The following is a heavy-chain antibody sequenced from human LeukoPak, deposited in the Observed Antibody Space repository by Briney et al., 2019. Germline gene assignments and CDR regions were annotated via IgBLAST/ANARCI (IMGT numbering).Heavy chain of an antibody. CDR1: GGSFSGYY. Sequence: SETLSLTCAVYGGSFSGYYWSWIRQPPGKGLEWIGEINHSGSTNYNPSLKSRVTISVDTSKNQFSLKLSSVTAADTAVYYCARIIYYYDSSGYHRNYKPDYWGQGTLVTVSS. J-gene: IGHJ4*02. CDR3: ARIIYYYDSSGYHRNYKPDY. CDR2: INHSGST. V-gene: IGHV4-34*01. D-gene: IGHD3-22*01.